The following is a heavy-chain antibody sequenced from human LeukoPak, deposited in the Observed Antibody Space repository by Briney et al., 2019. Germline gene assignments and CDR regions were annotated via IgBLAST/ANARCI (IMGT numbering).Heavy chain of an antibody. J-gene: IGHJ5*02. CDR2: TYYRSKWYN. CDR1: GDSVSSNSAV. Sequence: SQTLSLTCAISGDSVSSNSAVWNWIRQSPSRGLERLGRTYYRSKWYNDYAVSVKSRITINPDTSKNQFSLQLNSVTPEDTAVYYCAREPHYYDPLDPRGQGTLVTVSS. D-gene: IGHD3-22*01. CDR3: AREPHYYDPLDP. V-gene: IGHV6-1*01.